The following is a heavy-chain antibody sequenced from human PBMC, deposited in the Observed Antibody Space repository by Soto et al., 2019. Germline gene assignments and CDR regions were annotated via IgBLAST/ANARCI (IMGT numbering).Heavy chain of an antibody. D-gene: IGHD2-15*01. CDR2: INPSGGST. CDR1: GYTFTSYY. CDR3: ARVYCSGGSCYGIYY. Sequence: ASVKVSCKASGYTFTSYYMHWVRQAPGQGLEWMGIINPSGGSTSYAQKFQGRVTMTRDTSTSTVYIELSSLRSEDTAVFYCARVYCSGGSCYGIYYWGQGTLVTVSS. V-gene: IGHV1-46*01. J-gene: IGHJ4*02.